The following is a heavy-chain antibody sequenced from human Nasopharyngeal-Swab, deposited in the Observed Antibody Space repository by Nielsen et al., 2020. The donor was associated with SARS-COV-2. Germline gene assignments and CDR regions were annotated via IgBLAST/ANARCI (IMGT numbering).Heavy chain of an antibody. Sequence: QTLSLTRAISGDSVSSHSAGWNWIRQTPSRGLEWLGRTLYRSKWYNDYAGSVKSRIAGNPDTSKNQFSLQLNSVTPEDTAVYYCARGRDFSFDSWGQGTLVTASS. CDR2: TLYRSKWYN. J-gene: IGHJ4*02. CDR3: ARGRDFSFDS. D-gene: IGHD3-3*01. V-gene: IGHV6-1*01. CDR1: GDSVSSHSAG.